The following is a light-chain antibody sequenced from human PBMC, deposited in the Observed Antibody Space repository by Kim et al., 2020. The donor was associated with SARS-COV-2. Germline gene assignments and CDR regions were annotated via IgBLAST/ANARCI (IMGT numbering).Light chain of an antibody. Sequence: QSVTITCTGTSSDVGGYNYVSWYQQHPGKAPKFIIYDVDKRPSGVPDRFSGSKSGNTASLTISGLQADDEADYYCCSYAGSYTFVVFGGGTKLTVL. CDR2: DVD. CDR1: SSDVGGYNY. V-gene: IGLV2-11*01. CDR3: CSYAGSYTFVV. J-gene: IGLJ2*01.